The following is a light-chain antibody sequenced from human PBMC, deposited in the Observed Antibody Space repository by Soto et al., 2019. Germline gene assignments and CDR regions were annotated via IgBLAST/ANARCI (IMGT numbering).Light chain of an antibody. Sequence: QSALTQPASVSGSPGQSITISCTGTSSDVGGYNSVSWYQQHPGKAPKLMIYEVSNRPSGVPDRFSGSKAGTSASLAISGLRSEEEADYYCAAWDDSLSGYWVFGGGTKLTVL. J-gene: IGLJ3*02. CDR3: AAWDDSLSGYWV. V-gene: IGLV2-14*01. CDR2: EVS. CDR1: SSDVGGYNS.